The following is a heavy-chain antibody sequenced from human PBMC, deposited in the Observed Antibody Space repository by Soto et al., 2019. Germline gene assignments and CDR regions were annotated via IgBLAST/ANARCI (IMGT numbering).Heavy chain of an antibody. CDR2: MSYDGSTK. CDR3: ARSTSSTLNYYYGMDV. Sequence: PGGSLRLSCAASGFTFSSFGMHWVRQAPGKGLEWVAVMSYDGSTKFYTDSVKGRFTIARDNSKNILYLQMNSLTIEDTAVFYCARSTSSTLNYYYGMDVWSQGTTVTVSS. J-gene: IGHJ6*02. V-gene: IGHV3-30*03. CDR1: GFTFSSFG. D-gene: IGHD6-6*01.